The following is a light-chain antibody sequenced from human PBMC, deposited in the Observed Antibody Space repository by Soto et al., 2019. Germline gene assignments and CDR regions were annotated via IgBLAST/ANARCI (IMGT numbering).Light chain of an antibody. V-gene: IGKV3-11*01. CDR2: DAS. CDR3: QQRSNWPLT. CDR1: QSVSRY. Sequence: EIVLTQSPATLSLSPGARATLFFRASQSVSRYFVWYQQKPGQAPNLLIYDASNRATGIPARFSVSGSGTDFTLTISRLETEDFAVYDGQQRSNWPLTFCQGTRLEIK. J-gene: IGKJ5*01.